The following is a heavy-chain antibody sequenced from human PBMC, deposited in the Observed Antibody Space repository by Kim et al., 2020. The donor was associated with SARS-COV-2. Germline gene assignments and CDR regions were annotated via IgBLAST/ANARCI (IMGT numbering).Heavy chain of an antibody. Sequence: GGSLRLSCVGSGFSFSSYGLHWVRQAPGKGPEWVALISHDGKSTYYADSVKGRFTVSRDDSKDTLFPQMHSLRAEDTAVYYCARVPEYYYDSIGYYEYWGRGTLVSVSS. D-gene: IGHD3-22*01. CDR1: GFSFSSYG. V-gene: IGHV3-30*03. CDR3: ARVPEYYYDSIGYYEY. CDR2: ISHDGKST. J-gene: IGHJ4*02.